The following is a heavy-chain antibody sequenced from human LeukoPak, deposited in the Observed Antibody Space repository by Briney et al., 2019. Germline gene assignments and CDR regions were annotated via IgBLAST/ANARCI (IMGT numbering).Heavy chain of an antibody. J-gene: IGHJ4*02. V-gene: IGHV4-34*01. CDR2: INHSGST. CDR3: ARGYYDILTGYPIRGPNFDY. Sequence: SETLSLTCAVYGGSFSGYYWSWIRQPPGKGLEWIGEINHSGSTNYNPSLKSRVTISVDTSKNQFSLKLSSVTAADTAVYYCARGYYDILTGYPIRGPNFDYWGQGTLVTVSS. D-gene: IGHD3-9*01. CDR1: GGSFSGYY.